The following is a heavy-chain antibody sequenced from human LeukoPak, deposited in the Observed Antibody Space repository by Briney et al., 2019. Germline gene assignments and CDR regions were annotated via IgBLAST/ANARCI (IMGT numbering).Heavy chain of an antibody. CDR1: GGSISSGGYY. CDR3: AAGGAGENNWFDP. Sequence: RPSETLSLTCIVSGGSISSGGYYWSWIRQHPGKGLEWIGYIYYSGSTYYNPSLKSRVTISVDTSKNQFSLKLSSVTAADTAVYYCAAGGAGENNWFDPWGQGTLVTVSS. V-gene: IGHV4-31*03. J-gene: IGHJ5*02. CDR2: IYYSGST. D-gene: IGHD3-10*01.